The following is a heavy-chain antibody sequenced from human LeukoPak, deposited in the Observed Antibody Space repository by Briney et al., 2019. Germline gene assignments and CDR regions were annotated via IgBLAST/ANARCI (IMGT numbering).Heavy chain of an antibody. Sequence: GGSLRLSFKRSDFFFSNYAINWFRQLQARDRNGGDLIWYDGKTKFHADSVKGRFTISRDNSGNTLFLQMSSLRVEDTAIYYCAREWGRIAVAGGPGYWGQGALVTVSS. CDR1: DFFFSNYA. J-gene: IGHJ4*02. V-gene: IGHV3-33*01. CDR3: AREWGRIAVAGGPGY. CDR2: IWYDGKTK. D-gene: IGHD6-19*01.